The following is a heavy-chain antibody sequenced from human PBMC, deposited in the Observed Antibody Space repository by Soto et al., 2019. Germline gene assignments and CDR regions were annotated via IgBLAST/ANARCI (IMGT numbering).Heavy chain of an antibody. CDR3: DRQGYCSGGSLSCFDY. D-gene: IGHD2-15*01. V-gene: IGHV4-59*08. J-gene: IGHJ4*02. CDR2: IYYSGST. Sequence: PSETLSLTCTVSGGSISSYYWSWIRQPPGKGLEWIGYIYYSGSTNYNPSLKSRVTISVDTSKNQFSLKLSSVTAADTAVYYCDRQGYCSGGSLSCFDYWGQGTLVTVSS. CDR1: GGSISSYY.